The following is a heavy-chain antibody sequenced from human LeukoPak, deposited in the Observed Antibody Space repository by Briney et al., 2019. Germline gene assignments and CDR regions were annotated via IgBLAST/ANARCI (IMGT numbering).Heavy chain of an antibody. J-gene: IGHJ4*02. Sequence: PSDTLSLTCTVSGCSISSSSYYWGWIPQPPGKGLEWIGSIYYSGGTSYNPSPKSRVTIFVDTSKNQFSLKMSSVTAADTAVYYCARIKDYDFWSGYWQYYFDYWGQGTLVTVSS. CDR3: ARIKDYDFWSGYWQYYFDY. V-gene: IGHV4-39*01. CDR2: IYYSGGT. CDR1: GCSISSSSYY. D-gene: IGHD3-3*01.